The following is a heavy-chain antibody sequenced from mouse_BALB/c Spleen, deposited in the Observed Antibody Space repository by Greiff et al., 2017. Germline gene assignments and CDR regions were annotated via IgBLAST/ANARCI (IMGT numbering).Heavy chain of an antibody. CDR1: GFAFSSYD. V-gene: IGHV5-12-1*01. CDR2: ISSGGGST. J-gene: IGHJ4*01. CDR3: ARGAYYGNFYAMDY. D-gene: IGHD2-10*01. Sequence: EVKLMESGGGLVQPGGSLKLSCAASGFAFSSYDMSWVRQTPEKRLEWVAYISSGGGSTYYPDTVKGRFTISRDNAKNTLYLQMSSLKSEDTAMYYCARGAYYGNFYAMDYWGQGTSVTVSS.